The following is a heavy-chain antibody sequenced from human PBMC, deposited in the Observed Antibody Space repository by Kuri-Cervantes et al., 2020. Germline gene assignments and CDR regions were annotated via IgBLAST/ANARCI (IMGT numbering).Heavy chain of an antibody. CDR2: IKQDGSEK. CDR3: ARRYWAVAGSPFDY. CDR1: GFTFSSYW. D-gene: IGHD6-19*01. Sequence: GGSLRLSCAASGFTFSSYWMSWVRQAPGKGLEWVANIKQDGSEKYYVDSVKGRFTISRDNAKNSLYLQMNSLRAEDTAVYYCARRYWAVAGSPFDYWGQGTLVTVSS. V-gene: IGHV3-7*01. J-gene: IGHJ4*02.